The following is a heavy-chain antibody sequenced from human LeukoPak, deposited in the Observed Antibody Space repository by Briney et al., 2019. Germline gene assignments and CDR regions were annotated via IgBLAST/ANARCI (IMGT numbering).Heavy chain of an antibody. CDR2: VTSDGSNT. J-gene: IGHJ3*02. D-gene: IGHD5-18*01. Sequence: GGSLRLSCAASGFTLRRHYMHWVRQAPGKGLVWVSRVTSDGSNTSYADSVKGRFTVSRDNAKNTLYLEMNSLRAEDTAVYFCARERYSYGDDGFDMWGQGTMVSVS. CDR1: GFTLRRHY. V-gene: IGHV3-74*01. CDR3: ARERYSYGDDGFDM.